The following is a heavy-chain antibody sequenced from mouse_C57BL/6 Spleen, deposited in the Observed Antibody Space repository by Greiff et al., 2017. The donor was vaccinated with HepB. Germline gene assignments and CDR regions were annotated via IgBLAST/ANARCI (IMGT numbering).Heavy chain of an antibody. CDR1: GYTFTDYY. CDR2: INPNNGGT. Sequence: EVQLQQSGPELVKPGASVKISCKASGYTFTDYYMNWVKQSHGKSLEWIGDINPNNGGTSYNQKFKGKATLTVDKSSSTAYMELRSLTSEDSAVYYCARLWRSFDYWGQGTTLTVSS. V-gene: IGHV1-26*01. J-gene: IGHJ2*01. CDR3: ARLWRSFDY.